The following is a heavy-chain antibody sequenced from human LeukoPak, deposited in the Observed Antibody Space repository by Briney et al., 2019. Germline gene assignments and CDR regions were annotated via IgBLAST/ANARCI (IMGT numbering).Heavy chain of an antibody. CDR2: IYYSGST. CDR1: GGSISSYY. J-gene: IGHJ4*02. D-gene: IGHD3-3*01. CDR3: ARHPGGVVILYYFDY. V-gene: IGHV4-39*01. Sequence: SETLSLTCTVSGGSISSYYWSWIRQPPGKGLEWIGSIYYSGSTYYNPSLKSRVTISVDTSKNQFSLKLSSVTAADTAVYYCARHPGGVVILYYFDYWGQGTLVTVSS.